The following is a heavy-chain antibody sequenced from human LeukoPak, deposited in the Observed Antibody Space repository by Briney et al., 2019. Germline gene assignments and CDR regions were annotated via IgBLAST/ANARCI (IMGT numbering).Heavy chain of an antibody. CDR3: ARASDFWSGSYYFDY. CDR2: IYTSGST. CDR1: GGSISSGSYY. Sequence: SQTLSLTCTVSGGSISSGSYYWSWIRQPAGKGLEWIGRIYTSGSTNYNPSLKSRVTISVVTSKNQFSLKLSSVTAADTAVYYCARASDFWSGSYYFDYWGQGTLVTVSS. V-gene: IGHV4-61*02. D-gene: IGHD3-3*01. J-gene: IGHJ4*02.